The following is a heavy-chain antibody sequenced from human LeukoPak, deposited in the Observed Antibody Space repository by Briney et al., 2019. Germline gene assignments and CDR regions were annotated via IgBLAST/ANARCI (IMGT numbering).Heavy chain of an antibody. CDR1: GGSISSSSYY. CDR2: IYYSGST. D-gene: IGHD2-2*01. J-gene: IGHJ3*02. CDR3: ARDPRSSRRAFDI. Sequence: SETLSLTCTVSGGSISSSSYYWGWIRQPPGKGLEWIGSIYYSGSTYYNPSLKSRVTISEDTSKNQFSLKLSSVTAADTAVYYCARDPRSSRRAFDIWGQGTMVTVSS. V-gene: IGHV4-39*07.